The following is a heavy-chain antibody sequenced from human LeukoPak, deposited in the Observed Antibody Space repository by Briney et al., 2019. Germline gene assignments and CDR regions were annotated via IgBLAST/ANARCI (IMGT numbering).Heavy chain of an antibody. Sequence: ASVKVSCKASGYTFTSSDINWVRQATGQGLEWMGWMNSDSGNTGNAQKFQGRITMTRSTSTSTAYMELSSLRSEDTAVYYCARGYGDLDYWGQGTLVTVSS. V-gene: IGHV1-8*01. CDR1: GYTFTSSD. CDR2: MNSDSGNT. CDR3: ARGYGDLDY. D-gene: IGHD4-17*01. J-gene: IGHJ4*02.